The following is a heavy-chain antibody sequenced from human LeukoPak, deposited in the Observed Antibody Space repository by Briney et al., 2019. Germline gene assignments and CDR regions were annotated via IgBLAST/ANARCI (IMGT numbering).Heavy chain of an antibody. Sequence: SVKVSCKASGGTFSSYAISWVRQAPGQGLEWMGRIIPIFGTANYAQKFQGRVTITADKSTSTAYMELSSLRSEDTAVHYCARESSGVAATQDWFDPWGQGTLVTVSS. J-gene: IGHJ5*02. CDR3: ARESSGVAATQDWFDP. CDR1: GGTFSSYA. V-gene: IGHV1-69*06. CDR2: IIPIFGTA. D-gene: IGHD2-15*01.